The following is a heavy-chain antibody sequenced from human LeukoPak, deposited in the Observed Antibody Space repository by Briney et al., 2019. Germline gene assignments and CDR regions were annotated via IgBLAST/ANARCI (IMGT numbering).Heavy chain of an antibody. CDR2: LYGSASI. CDR1: GVSISGYY. J-gene: IGHJ6*02. D-gene: IGHD5-12*01. Sequence: PSETLSLTCTVSGVSISGYYWSWIRQPAGKGLEWIGRLYGSASIKYNPSLRSRLSLSGDTSKNQFSLKLSSVTAADTAVYYCAREARLASAAGLDVWGQGTMVTVS. CDR3: AREARLASAAGLDV. V-gene: IGHV4-4*07.